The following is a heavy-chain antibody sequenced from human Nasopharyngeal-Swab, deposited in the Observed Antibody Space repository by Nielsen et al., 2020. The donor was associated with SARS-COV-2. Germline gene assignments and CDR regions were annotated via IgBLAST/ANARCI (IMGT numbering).Heavy chain of an antibody. CDR2: ISGSGDTT. Sequence: GGSLRLSCAASGFTFSSYAMSWVRRAPGKGLEWVSIISGSGDTTYYADSVNDRFTISRDNAKNSLYLQMNSLRAEDTAVYYCARGLPGTYYNSGYDSDFDYWGQGTLVTVSS. V-gene: IGHV3-23*01. CDR3: ARGLPGTYYNSGYDSDFDY. J-gene: IGHJ4*02. CDR1: GFTFSSYA. D-gene: IGHD5-12*01.